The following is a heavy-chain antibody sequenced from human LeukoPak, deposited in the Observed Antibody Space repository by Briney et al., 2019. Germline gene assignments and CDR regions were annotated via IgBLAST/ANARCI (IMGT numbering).Heavy chain of an antibody. V-gene: IGHV1-18*01. CDR2: ISPYTGDT. CDR1: GYTFTSYG. J-gene: IGHJ4*02. Sequence: GASVKVSCKASGYTFTSYGISWVRQAPGQGLEWMGWISPYTGDTKYAQNLQGRVIMTTDTSTSTAYMELRSLRSDDTAVYYCARDVKYQLLHWFDNWGQGTLVTVSS. D-gene: IGHD2-2*01. CDR3: ARDVKYQLLHWFDN.